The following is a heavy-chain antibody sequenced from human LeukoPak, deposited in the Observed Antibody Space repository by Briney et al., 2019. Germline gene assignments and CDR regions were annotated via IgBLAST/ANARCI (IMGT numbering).Heavy chain of an antibody. J-gene: IGHJ3*02. Sequence: ASVEVSCKASGYTFTSYGISWVRQAPGQGLEWMGWISAYNGNTNYAQKLQGRVIMTTDTSTSTAYMEPRSLRSDDTAVYYCARDSVTTVTPDAFDIWGQGTMVTVSS. CDR1: GYTFTSYG. V-gene: IGHV1-18*01. D-gene: IGHD4-17*01. CDR3: ARDSVTTVTPDAFDI. CDR2: ISAYNGNT.